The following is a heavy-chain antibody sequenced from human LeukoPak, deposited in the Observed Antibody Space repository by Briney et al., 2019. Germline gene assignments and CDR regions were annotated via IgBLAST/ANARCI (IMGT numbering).Heavy chain of an antibody. Sequence: GSSVKVSCKASGGTFSSYAISWVRQALGQGLEWMGRIIPILGIANYAQKFQGRVTITADESTSTAYMELSSLRSEDTAVYYCARAGGGGSGSYYPNWFDPWGQGTLVTVSS. V-gene: IGHV1-69*04. CDR3: ARAGGGGSGSYYPNWFDP. J-gene: IGHJ5*02. D-gene: IGHD3-10*01. CDR1: GGTFSSYA. CDR2: IIPILGIA.